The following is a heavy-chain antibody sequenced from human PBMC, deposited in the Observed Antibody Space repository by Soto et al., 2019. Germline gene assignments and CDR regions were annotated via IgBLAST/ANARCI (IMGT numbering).Heavy chain of an antibody. V-gene: IGHV1-18*04. Sequence: GASVKVSCKASGYTFTGYYMHWVRQAPGQGLEWMGWISAYNGNTNYAQKLQGRVTMTTDTSTSTAYMELRSLRSDDTAVYYCARSAPVRGYGDYGDPLNAFDIWGQGTMVTVSS. J-gene: IGHJ3*02. CDR1: GYTFTGYY. CDR2: ISAYNGNT. CDR3: ARSAPVRGYGDYGDPLNAFDI. D-gene: IGHD4-17*01.